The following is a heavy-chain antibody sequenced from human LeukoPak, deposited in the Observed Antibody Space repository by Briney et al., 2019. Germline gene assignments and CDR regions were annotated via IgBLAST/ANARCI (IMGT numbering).Heavy chain of an antibody. D-gene: IGHD3-3*01. CDR2: IYYSGST. J-gene: IGHJ6*02. CDR3: ARGDITIFGGYGMDV. Sequence: SETLSLTCTVSGGSISSYYWSWIRQPLGKGLEWIGYIYYSGSTNYNPSLKSRVTISVDTSKNQFSLKLSSVTAADTAVYYCARGDITIFGGYGMDVWGQGTTVTVSS. CDR1: GGSISSYY. V-gene: IGHV4-59*01.